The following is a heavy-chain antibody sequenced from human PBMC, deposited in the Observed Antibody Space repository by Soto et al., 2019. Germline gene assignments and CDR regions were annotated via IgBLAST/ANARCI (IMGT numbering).Heavy chain of an antibody. V-gene: IGHV4-31*03. CDR2: IYYSGST. CDR3: ARANYDSSGYYFRGFDY. J-gene: IGHJ4*02. Sequence: PSETLSLTCTVSGGSISSGGYYWSWIRQHPGKGLEWIGYIYYSGSTYYNPSLKSRVTISVDTSKIQFSLKLSSVTAADTAVYYCARANYDSSGYYFRGFDYWGQGTLVTVSS. D-gene: IGHD3-22*01. CDR1: GGSISSGGYY.